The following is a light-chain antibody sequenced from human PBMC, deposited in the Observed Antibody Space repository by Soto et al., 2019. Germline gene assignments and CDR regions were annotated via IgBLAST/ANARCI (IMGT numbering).Light chain of an antibody. CDR3: QHLDDSTLHT. CDR1: QSFSSSY. Sequence: EIVLTQSPGTLSLSPGERATLSCRASQSFSSSYLAWYQQKPGQAPRLLIYGASSRATGIPDRVSGSGSATDLPLTFRGLEPEDFAGYCCQHLDDSTLHTFGQGTKLE. J-gene: IGKJ2*01. CDR2: GAS. V-gene: IGKV3-20*01.